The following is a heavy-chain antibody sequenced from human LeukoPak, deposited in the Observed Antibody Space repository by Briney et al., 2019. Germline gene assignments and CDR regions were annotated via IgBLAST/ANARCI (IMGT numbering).Heavy chain of an antibody. CDR1: GFTFSSYA. J-gene: IGHJ3*02. V-gene: IGHV3-23*01. Sequence: PGGSLRLSCAASGFTFSSYAMSWVRQAPGKGLEWVSSISGSGGSTYYADSVKGRFTISRDNSKNTLYLQMNSLRAEDTAVYYCATRYYYDSSGHHNDAFDIWGQGTMDTVSS. CDR2: ISGSGGST. CDR3: ATRYYYDSSGHHNDAFDI. D-gene: IGHD3-22*01.